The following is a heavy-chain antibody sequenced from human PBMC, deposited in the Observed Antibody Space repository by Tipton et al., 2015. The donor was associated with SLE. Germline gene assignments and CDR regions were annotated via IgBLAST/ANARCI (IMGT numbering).Heavy chain of an antibody. CDR2: IYSGGST. V-gene: IGHV3-23*03. CDR3: AKGAGATTGYFDY. Sequence: SLRLSCAASGFTFSSYAMSWVRQAPGKGLEWVSVIYSGGSTYYADSVKGRFTISRDNSKNTLYLQMNSLRAEDTAVYYCAKGAGATTGYFDYWGQGTLVPVSS. J-gene: IGHJ4*02. D-gene: IGHD1-26*01. CDR1: GFTFSSYA.